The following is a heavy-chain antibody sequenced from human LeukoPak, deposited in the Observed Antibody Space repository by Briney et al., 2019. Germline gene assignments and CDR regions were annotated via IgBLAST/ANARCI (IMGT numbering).Heavy chain of an antibody. D-gene: IGHD3-10*01. CDR1: GGSISSYC. V-gene: IGHV4-59*01. CDR2: IYYSGST. Sequence: PSETLSLTCTVSGGSISSYCWSWIRQPPGKGLEWIGYIYYSGSTNYNPSLKSRVTISVDTSKNQFSLKLSSVTAADTAVYYCARGSGTMVRGVISGFDYWGQGTLVTVSS. J-gene: IGHJ4*02. CDR3: ARGSGTMVRGVISGFDY.